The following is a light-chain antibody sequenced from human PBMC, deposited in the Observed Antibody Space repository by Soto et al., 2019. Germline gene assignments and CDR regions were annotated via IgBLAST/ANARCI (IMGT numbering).Light chain of an antibody. CDR2: SNY. Sequence: TELTQPPSASRTPGPRVTVSCSGRSSNIGSKTVNWYQQLPGTAPKLLIYSNYQRPSGVPDRFSGSKSGTSASLAISGLQSEDEADYSCSAWDASLDGYLFGTGTQVTVL. J-gene: IGLJ1*01. CDR3: SAWDASLDGYL. V-gene: IGLV1-44*01. CDR1: SSNIGSKT.